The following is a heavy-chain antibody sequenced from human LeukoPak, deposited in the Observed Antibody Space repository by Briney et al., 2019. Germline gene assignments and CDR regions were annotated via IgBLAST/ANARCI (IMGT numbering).Heavy chain of an antibody. CDR2: MNPNSGNT. J-gene: IGHJ5*02. Sequence: ASVKVSCKASGYTFTSYDINWVRQATGQGLEWMGWMNPNSGNTGYAQKFQGRVTMTRDTSISTAYMELSSLKSDDTAVYYCVRAMVRGVQGPWGQGTLVTASS. CDR3: VRAMVRGVQGP. V-gene: IGHV1-8*01. CDR1: GYTFTSYD. D-gene: IGHD3-10*01.